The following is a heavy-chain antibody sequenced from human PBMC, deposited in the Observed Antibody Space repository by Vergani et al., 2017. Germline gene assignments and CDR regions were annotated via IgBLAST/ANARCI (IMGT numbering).Heavy chain of an antibody. D-gene: IGHD2-2*01. J-gene: IGHJ6*03. CDR3: ARGPGYCSSTSCSYYYYYMDV. CDR1: GGSISSYY. Sequence: QVQLQESGPGLVKPSETLSLTCTVSGGSISSYYWSWIRQPAGKGLEWIGRIYTSGSTNYNPSLKSRVTMSVDTSQNQFSLKLSSVTAADTAVYYCARGPGYCSSTSCSYYYYYMDVWGKGTTVTVSS. CDR2: IYTSGST. V-gene: IGHV4-4*07.